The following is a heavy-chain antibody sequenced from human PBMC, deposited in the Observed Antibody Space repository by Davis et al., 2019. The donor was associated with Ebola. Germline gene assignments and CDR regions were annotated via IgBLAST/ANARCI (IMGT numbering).Heavy chain of an antibody. Sequence: PGGSLRLSCAASGFTFSSYSMNWVRQAPGKGLEWVSYISSSSSTIYYADPGKGRFTISRDNAKNSLYLQMNSLRAEDTAVYYCARDREYQLLLTGPHFDYWGQGTLVTVSS. CDR1: GFTFSSYS. J-gene: IGHJ4*02. V-gene: IGHV3-48*04. D-gene: IGHD2-2*01. CDR3: ARDREYQLLLTGPHFDY. CDR2: ISSSSSTI.